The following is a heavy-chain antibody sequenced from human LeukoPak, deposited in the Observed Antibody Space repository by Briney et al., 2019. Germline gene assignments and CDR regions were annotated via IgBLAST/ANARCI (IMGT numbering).Heavy chain of an antibody. J-gene: IGHJ4*02. CDR2: ISYDGSNK. CDR1: GFTFSSYA. Sequence: GGSLRLSCAASGFTFSSYAMHWVRQAPGKGLEWVAVISYDGSNKYYADSVKGRFTISRDNSKNTLYLQMNSLRAEDTAVYYCAKDRRNNNQSKYRKAFDYWGQGTLVTVSS. D-gene: IGHD2/OR15-2a*01. V-gene: IGHV3-30-3*01. CDR3: AKDRRNNNQSKYRKAFDY.